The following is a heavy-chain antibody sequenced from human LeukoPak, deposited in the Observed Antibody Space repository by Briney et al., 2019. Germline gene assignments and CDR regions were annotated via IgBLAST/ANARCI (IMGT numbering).Heavy chain of an antibody. CDR1: RCTFSSYW. CDR2: IKKDGGEN. CDR3: ARDVGYDSSGSYPYYFDY. Sequence: PGGTLRLTCAASRCTFSSYWLTWVRQAPGKGLEWVANIKKDGGENHYVDSVHGRFTISRDNAKNSLYLQMNSLRAEDTAVYYCARDVGYDSSGSYPYYFDYWGLGTLVTVSS. V-gene: IGHV3-7*05. J-gene: IGHJ4*02. D-gene: IGHD3-22*01.